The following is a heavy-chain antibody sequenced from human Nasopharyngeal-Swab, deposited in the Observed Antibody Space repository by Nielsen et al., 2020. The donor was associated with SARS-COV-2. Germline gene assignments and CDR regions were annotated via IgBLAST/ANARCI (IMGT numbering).Heavy chain of an antibody. CDR3: ARERASGLVY. CDR1: GITFSNYA. D-gene: IGHD3-16*01. V-gene: IGHV3-21*01. CDR2: IFGSGSNT. J-gene: IGHJ4*02. Sequence: GESLKISCAASGITFSNYAMNWVRQAPGKGLEWVSTIFGSGSNTYYADSVKGRFTISRDNAKNSLYLQMNSLRAEDTAVYYCARERASGLVYWGQGTLVTVSS.